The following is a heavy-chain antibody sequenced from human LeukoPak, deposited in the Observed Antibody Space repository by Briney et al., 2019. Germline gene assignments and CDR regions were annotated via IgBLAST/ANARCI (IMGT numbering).Heavy chain of an antibody. CDR1: GYSISSGYY. CDR3: ARASGSCGSGSYYYYGMDV. J-gene: IGHJ6*04. D-gene: IGHD3-10*01. CDR2: IFHSGST. V-gene: IGHV4-38-2*01. Sequence: PSETLSLTCAVSGYSISSGYYWGWIRQPPGKGLEWIGSIFHSGSTYSNPSLKSRVNMSVDTSKNQISLKLSSVTAADTAVYYCARASGSCGSGSYYYYGMDVWGKGTTVTVSS.